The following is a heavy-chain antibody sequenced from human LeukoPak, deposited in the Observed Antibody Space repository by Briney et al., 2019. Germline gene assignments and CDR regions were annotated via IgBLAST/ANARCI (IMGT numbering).Heavy chain of an antibody. Sequence: ASVKVSCKASGYTFTSYDINWVRQATGQGLEWMGWMNPNSGNTAYAQKFQGRVTITRKTSISTAYMELSSLRSEDTAVYYCARGQPTSYGDYFDYWGQGTLVTVSS. CDR2: MNPNSGNT. J-gene: IGHJ4*02. CDR3: ARGQPTSYGDYFDY. D-gene: IGHD4-17*01. CDR1: GYTFTSYD. V-gene: IGHV1-8*01.